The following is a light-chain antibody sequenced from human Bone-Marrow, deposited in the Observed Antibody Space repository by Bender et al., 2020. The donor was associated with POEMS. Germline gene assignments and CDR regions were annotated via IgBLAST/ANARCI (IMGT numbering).Light chain of an antibody. CDR2: DVS. CDR3: CSYAGSYVV. V-gene: IGLV2-14*01. Sequence: QSALTQPASVSGSPGQSSTISCTGTSSDVGGYNFVSWYHQHPGKSPKLLIYDVSDRPSGVSNRFSGSKSGNTASLTISGLQAEDEGDYYCCSYAGSYVVFGGGTKLTVL. CDR1: SSDVGGYNF. J-gene: IGLJ2*01.